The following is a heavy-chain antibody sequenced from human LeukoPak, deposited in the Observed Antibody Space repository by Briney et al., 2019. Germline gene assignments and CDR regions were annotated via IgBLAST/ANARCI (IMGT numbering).Heavy chain of an antibody. J-gene: IGHJ4*02. Sequence: GGSLRLSCTASGFTFSTYGMHWVRQAPGKGLEWVTLISYDGSTKYYSDSVKGRFTLSRDNSKNTLYLQMNSLRAEDTAVYYCARVDYGGFDYWGQGTLVTFSS. D-gene: IGHD4-23*01. V-gene: IGHV3-30*03. CDR2: ISYDGSTK. CDR1: GFTFSTYG. CDR3: ARVDYGGFDY.